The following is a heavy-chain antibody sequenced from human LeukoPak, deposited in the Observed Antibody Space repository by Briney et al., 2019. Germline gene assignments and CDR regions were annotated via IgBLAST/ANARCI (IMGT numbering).Heavy chain of an antibody. CDR1: GFTFSSYG. J-gene: IGHJ3*01. V-gene: IGHV3-48*01. D-gene: IGHD2-2*02. CDR3: ARDIAPSAIPDAFDF. Sequence: PGGSLRLSCAASGFTFSSYGMNWVRQAPGKGLEWVSYISSGGSMINYADSVRGRFAISRDNANNSLYLQMNSLRAEDTAVYYCARDIAPSAIPDAFDFWGLGAMVTVSS. CDR2: ISSGGSMI.